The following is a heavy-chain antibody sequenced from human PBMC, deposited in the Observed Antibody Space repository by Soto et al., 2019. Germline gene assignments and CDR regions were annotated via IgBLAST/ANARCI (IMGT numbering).Heavy chain of an antibody. CDR1: GGSISNYY. V-gene: IGHV4-59*01. CDR2: IYYTGTT. CDR3: ARRYYYDSSGYNDY. J-gene: IGHJ4*02. Sequence: SETLSLTCTVSGGSISNYYWNWIRQPPGKGLEWIGYIYYTGTTNYNPSLESRVTISVDTSKNQFSLKLSSVTAADTAVYYCARRYYYDSSGYNDYWGQGTLVTVSS. D-gene: IGHD3-22*01.